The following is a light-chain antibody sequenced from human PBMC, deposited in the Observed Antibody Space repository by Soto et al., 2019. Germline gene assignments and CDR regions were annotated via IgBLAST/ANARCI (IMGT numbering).Light chain of an antibody. CDR3: QQSYTMPRT. CDR1: QSISNH. J-gene: IGKJ1*01. V-gene: IGKV1-39*01. Sequence: DIQMTQSPSSLSASVGDRVTITCRASQSISNHLNWYQQRQGKAPNILIYVASTLQSGVPSRFSGSGSGTDFTLTISSLQPEDFETYYCQQSYTMPRTFGQGTKVDIK. CDR2: VAS.